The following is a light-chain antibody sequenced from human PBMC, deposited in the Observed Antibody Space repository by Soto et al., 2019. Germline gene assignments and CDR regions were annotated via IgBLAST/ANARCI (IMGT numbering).Light chain of an antibody. V-gene: IGKV3-15*01. CDR1: QSVYTT. CDR3: QQYNKWPLT. Sequence: EIVMTQSPATLSVSPGERATLSCRASQSVYTTLAWYQQRPGQAPRLLIYSASTRATGIPARFSGSGSGTEFTLTISSLQSEDFAVYYCQQYNKWPLTFGGGTTGEIK. J-gene: IGKJ4*01. CDR2: SAS.